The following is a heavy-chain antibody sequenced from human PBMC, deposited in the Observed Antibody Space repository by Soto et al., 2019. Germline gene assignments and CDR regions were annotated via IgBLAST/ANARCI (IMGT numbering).Heavy chain of an antibody. Sequence: NPSETLSLTCTVSGGSISSYYWSWIRQPPGKGLEWIGYIYYSGSTNYNPSLKSQVTISVDTSKNQFSLKLSSVPAPDTAVYYCARDRADNWFEPWGQGTLVTVSS. CDR1: GGSISSYY. D-gene: IGHD3-10*01. CDR3: ARDRADNWFEP. V-gene: IGHV4-59*01. J-gene: IGHJ5*02. CDR2: IYYSGST.